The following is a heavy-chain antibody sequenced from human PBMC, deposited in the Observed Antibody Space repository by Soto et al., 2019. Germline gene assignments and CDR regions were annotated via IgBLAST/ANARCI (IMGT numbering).Heavy chain of an antibody. CDR2: IYPGDSDT. D-gene: IGHD3-10*01. Sequence: PGESLKISCKGSGYSFTSYWIGWVRQMPGKGLEWMGIIYPGDSDTRYSPSFQGQVTISADKSISTAYLQWSSLKAADTAMYYCARVFHGSRGSIVWGYWGQGTLVTSPQ. CDR1: GYSFTSYW. V-gene: IGHV5-51*01. CDR3: ARVFHGSRGSIVWGY. J-gene: IGHJ4*02.